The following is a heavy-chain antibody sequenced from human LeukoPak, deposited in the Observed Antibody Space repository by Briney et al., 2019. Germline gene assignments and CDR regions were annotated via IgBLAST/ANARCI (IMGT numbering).Heavy chain of an antibody. Sequence: GGSLRLSCAASDFTFSFYWMTWVRQAPGEGLEWVANILPDGSEKYYLDSVKGRFTISRDNPTNSLYLQINSLRAEDTALYYCGRLARYAWYAVDYWGQGTLVTVSS. V-gene: IGHV3-7*01. CDR1: DFTFSFYW. CDR3: GRLARYAWYAVDY. D-gene: IGHD2-2*01. CDR2: ILPDGSEK. J-gene: IGHJ4*02.